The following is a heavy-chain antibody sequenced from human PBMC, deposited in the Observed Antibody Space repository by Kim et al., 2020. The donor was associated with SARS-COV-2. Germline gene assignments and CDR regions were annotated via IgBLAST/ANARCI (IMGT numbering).Heavy chain of an antibody. CDR2: ISYDGSDK. CDR3: VREGCTSASCYVFSMDRGVTRPTYFDR. V-gene: IGHV3-30-3*01. D-gene: IGHD2-2*01. J-gene: IGHJ4*02. Sequence: GGSLRLSCAASGFTFSRYPMHWVRQAPGKGLEWVAVISYDGSDKYYADPVKGRFTISRDNSKNTVFLQMNNLRAGDTAVYYCVREGCTSASCYVFSMDRGVTRPTYFDRWGQGTLVTVSS. CDR1: GFTFSRYP.